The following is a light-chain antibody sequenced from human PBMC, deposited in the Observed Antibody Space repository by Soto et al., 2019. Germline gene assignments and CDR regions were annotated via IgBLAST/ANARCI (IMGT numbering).Light chain of an antibody. V-gene: IGLV2-23*01. CDR2: EAN. CDR1: SSDVGSYNL. Sequence: QSALTQPASVSGSPGQSITISCTGTSSDVGSYNLVSWYQHHPGKAPKLMIYEANKRPSGVSNLFSGSKSGNTASLTISGLQAEDEADYYCCSYAGGGTWVFGGGTKLTVL. CDR3: CSYAGGGTWV. J-gene: IGLJ3*02.